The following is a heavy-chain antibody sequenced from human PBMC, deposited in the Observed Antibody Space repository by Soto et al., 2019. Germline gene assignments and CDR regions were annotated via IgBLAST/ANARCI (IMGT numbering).Heavy chain of an antibody. D-gene: IGHD4-17*01. Sequence: QVPLVQSGAEVKKPGSSVKVSCKASGGTFSSYTISWVRQAPGQGLEWMGRIIPILGIANYAQKFQGRVTITADKSTSTAYMELSSLRSEDTAVYYCARRLTVTSAFDIWGQGTMVTVSS. CDR1: GGTFSSYT. CDR3: ARRLTVTSAFDI. V-gene: IGHV1-69*02. J-gene: IGHJ3*02. CDR2: IIPILGIA.